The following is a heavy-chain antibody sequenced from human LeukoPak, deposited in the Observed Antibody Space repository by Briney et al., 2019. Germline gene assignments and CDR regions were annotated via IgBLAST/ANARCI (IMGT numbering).Heavy chain of an antibody. CDR3: ARATMVEYYFDY. V-gene: IGHV4-39*07. Sequence: PSETLSLNCIVSGGSISSSTYYWGWIRQPPGKGLEWIGSIYYIGSTYYNPSLKSRVTISVDTSKNQFSLRLSSVTAADTAVYYCARATMVEYYFDYWGQGTLVTVSS. J-gene: IGHJ4*02. CDR2: IYYIGST. D-gene: IGHD2-8*01. CDR1: GGSISSSTYY.